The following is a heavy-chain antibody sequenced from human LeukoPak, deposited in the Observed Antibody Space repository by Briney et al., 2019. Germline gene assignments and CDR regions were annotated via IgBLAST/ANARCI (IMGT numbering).Heavy chain of an antibody. V-gene: IGHV3-33*01. D-gene: IGHD3-16*01. J-gene: IGHJ4*02. CDR2: IWYDGSNK. CDR3: ARDFGAYDYVWGSFDY. CDR1: GFTFSSYG. Sequence: PGGSLRLSCAGSGFTFSSYGMHWVRQAPGKGLEWVAVIWYDGSNKYYADSVKGRFTISRDNSKNTLYLQMNSLRAEDTAVYYCARDFGAYDYVWGSFDYWGQGTLVTVSS.